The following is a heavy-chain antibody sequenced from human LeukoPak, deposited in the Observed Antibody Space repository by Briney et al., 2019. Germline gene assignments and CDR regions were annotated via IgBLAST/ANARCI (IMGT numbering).Heavy chain of an antibody. Sequence: GASVKVSCKASGYTFNSHGISWVRQASGQGLEWMGSISAYNGDKDFAQNFQGRLTMTTDTSTSTAYMELRSLRSDDTAVYYCARDTSPMVSPFDCWGQGTLVTVSS. V-gene: IGHV1-18*01. J-gene: IGHJ4*02. CDR1: GYTFNSHG. CDR2: ISAYNGDK. D-gene: IGHD5-18*01. CDR3: ARDTSPMVSPFDC.